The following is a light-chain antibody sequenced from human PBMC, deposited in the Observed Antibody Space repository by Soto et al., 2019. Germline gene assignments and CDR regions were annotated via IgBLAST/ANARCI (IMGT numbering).Light chain of an antibody. J-gene: IGKJ1*01. Sequence: DIVLTQSPDSLTVSLGERATINCKSSQTVLYSPNNKNYLAWYQQKPGQPPKLLIYWASTRESGVPDRFSGSGSGTDFTLTISSLQAEDVAVYYCQQYLHTPRTFGQGTKVDIK. V-gene: IGKV4-1*01. CDR2: WAS. CDR3: QQYLHTPRT. CDR1: QTVLYSPNNKNY.